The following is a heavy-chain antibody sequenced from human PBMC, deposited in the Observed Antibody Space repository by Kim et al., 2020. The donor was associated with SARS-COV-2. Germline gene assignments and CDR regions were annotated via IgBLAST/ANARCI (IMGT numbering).Heavy chain of an antibody. J-gene: IGHJ6*04. Sequence: RFTISRDKSKNTLYLQMNSLRAEDTAVYYCAKVHGAASGSYLAYYYGMDVWGKGTTVTVSS. V-gene: IGHV3-30*02. CDR3: AKVHGAASGSYLAYYYGMDV. D-gene: IGHD1-26*01.